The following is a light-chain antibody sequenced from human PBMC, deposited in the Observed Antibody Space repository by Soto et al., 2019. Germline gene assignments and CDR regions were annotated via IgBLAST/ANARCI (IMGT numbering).Light chain of an antibody. Sequence: IQLTQSPSSLSASVGDRVTISCRASQGNNSFVAWYQQKSGKAPKLLIYAASTLQSGVPSRFSGSGSETDFTLTISSLQPEDFATYYCQQLNDRRFSFGQGTKVDIK. V-gene: IGKV1-9*01. CDR2: AAS. CDR3: QQLNDRRFS. CDR1: QGNNSF. J-gene: IGKJ2*01.